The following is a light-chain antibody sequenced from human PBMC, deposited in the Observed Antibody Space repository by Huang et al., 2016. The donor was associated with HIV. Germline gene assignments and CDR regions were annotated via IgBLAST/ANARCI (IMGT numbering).Light chain of an antibody. J-gene: IGKJ2*01. CDR2: AAS. CDR3: QQYYGTPYT. V-gene: IGKV1-NL1*01. CDR1: RGISDS. Sequence: DIQVTQSPSSLSASVGDRVTVTCRTSRGISDSVVWYQQKPGRAPKLLVYAASRLESGVPSRCRGSGAGADFTLTINNLQPEDFATYYCQQYYGTPYTFGQGTKVEIK.